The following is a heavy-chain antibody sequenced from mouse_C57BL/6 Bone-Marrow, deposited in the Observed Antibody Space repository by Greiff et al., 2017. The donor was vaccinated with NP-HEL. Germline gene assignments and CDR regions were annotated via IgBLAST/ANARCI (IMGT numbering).Heavy chain of an antibody. CDR2: LDPENGDP. J-gene: IGHJ4*01. CDR3: TTDYGSSYAMDY. D-gene: IGHD1-1*01. CDR1: GFNIKDDY. Sequence: EVQLQESGAELVRPGASVKLSCTASGFNIKDDYMHWLKQRPEQRLEWIGWLDPENGDPEYASKFQGKATITADTSSKTDYLQLSSLTSEDTAVYYCTTDYGSSYAMDYWGQGTSVTVSS. V-gene: IGHV14-4*01.